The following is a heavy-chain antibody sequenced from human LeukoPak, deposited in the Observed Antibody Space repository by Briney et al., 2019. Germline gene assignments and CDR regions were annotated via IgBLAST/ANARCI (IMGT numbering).Heavy chain of an antibody. CDR2: IYYSGST. CDR3: ARQYYVILTGYSRGAFDI. D-gene: IGHD3-9*01. V-gene: IGHV4-39*01. Sequence: SETLSLTCTVSGGSISSSSYYWGWIRQPPGKGLEWIGSIYYSGSTYYNPSLKSRVTISVDTSKNQFSLKLSSVTAADTAVYYCARQYYVILTGYSRGAFDIWGQGTMVTVSS. J-gene: IGHJ3*02. CDR1: GGSISSSSYY.